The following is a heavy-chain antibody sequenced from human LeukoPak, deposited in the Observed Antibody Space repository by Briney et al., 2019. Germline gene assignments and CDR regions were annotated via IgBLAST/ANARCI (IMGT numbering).Heavy chain of an antibody. V-gene: IGHV3-30*02. CDR1: GFIFSSHS. J-gene: IGHJ6*03. CDR2: IRYDGSNK. D-gene: IGHD4/OR15-4a*01. CDR3: AKDKGAGYYYYMDV. Sequence: GGSLRLSCAASGFIFSSHSMSWVRQAPGKGLEWVAFIRYDGSNKYYADSVKGRFTISRDNAKNSLYLQMNSLRAEDTALYYCAKDKGAGYYYYMDVWGKGTTVTISS.